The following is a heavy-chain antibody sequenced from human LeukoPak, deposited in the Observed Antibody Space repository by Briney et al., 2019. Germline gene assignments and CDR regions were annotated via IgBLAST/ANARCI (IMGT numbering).Heavy chain of an antibody. CDR1: GYKFTNYW. Sequence: RGESLKISCQASGYKFTNYWIGWVRQMPGKGLEWMGVIFLADSDTRYSPSFEGQVTISVDKSIRTAYFQWSSLKASDSAIYYCARGSSTWYFDYWGQGTLVTVSS. V-gene: IGHV5-51*01. CDR3: ARGSSTWYFDY. CDR2: IFLADSDT. D-gene: IGHD6-13*01. J-gene: IGHJ4*02.